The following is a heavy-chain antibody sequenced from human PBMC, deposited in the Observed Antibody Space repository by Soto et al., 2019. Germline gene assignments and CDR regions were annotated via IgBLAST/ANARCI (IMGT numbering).Heavy chain of an antibody. CDR2: ISSTTNYI. CDR3: ARESEDLTSNFDY. V-gene: IGHV3-21*06. J-gene: IGHJ4*02. Sequence: GGSLRLSCAASGFTFTRYSMNWVRQAPGKGLEWVSSISSTTNYIYYGDSMKGRFTISRDNAKNSLYLETNSLRAEDTAVYYCARESEDLTSNFDYWGQGTLVTVSS. CDR1: GFTFTRYS.